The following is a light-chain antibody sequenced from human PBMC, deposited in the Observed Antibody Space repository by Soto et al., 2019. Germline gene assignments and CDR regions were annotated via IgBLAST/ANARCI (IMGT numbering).Light chain of an antibody. Sequence: QSALTQPASVSGSPGQSITISCTGTSRDVGAYNLVSWYQQYPGKAPKLVIYEVSKRPSGVSDRFSGSKSGNTASLTISGLQADDEADYYRCSYAGSSRIFGTGTKVTVL. CDR2: EVS. CDR1: SRDVGAYNL. V-gene: IGLV2-23*02. J-gene: IGLJ1*01. CDR3: CSYAGSSRI.